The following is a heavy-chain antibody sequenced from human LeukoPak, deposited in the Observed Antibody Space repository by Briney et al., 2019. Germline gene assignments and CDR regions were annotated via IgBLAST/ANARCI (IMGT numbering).Heavy chain of an antibody. CDR3: ARVYYYDSSGYFGY. D-gene: IGHD3-22*01. CDR1: GFTFSSYA. CDR2: ISGSGGSI. Sequence: GSLRLSCAASGFTFSSYAMSWVRQAPGKGLEWVSAISGSGGSIYYADSVKGRFTISRDNSKNTLYLQMNSLRAEDTAVYYCARVYYYDSSGYFGYWGQGTLVTVSS. J-gene: IGHJ4*02. V-gene: IGHV3-23*01.